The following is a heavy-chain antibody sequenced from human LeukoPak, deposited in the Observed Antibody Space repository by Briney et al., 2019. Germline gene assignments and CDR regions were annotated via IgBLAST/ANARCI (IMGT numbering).Heavy chain of an antibody. CDR2: ISGGSGST. Sequence: PGGSLRLSCAASGFTFSSYAMSWVRQAPGKGLAWVSTISGGSGSTYCADSVKGRFTISRDNSKNTLYLQMNSLRAEDTAVYYCARETEAFDSWGQGTLVTVSS. J-gene: IGHJ4*02. CDR1: GFTFSSYA. V-gene: IGHV3-23*01. CDR3: ARETEAFDS.